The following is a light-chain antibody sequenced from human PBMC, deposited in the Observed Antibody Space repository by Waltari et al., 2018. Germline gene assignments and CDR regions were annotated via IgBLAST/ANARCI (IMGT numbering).Light chain of an antibody. V-gene: IGKV1-27*01. Sequence: DIQMTQSPSSLSASVVDSVTITCRASQGIRIYLAWYQHRPGKVPKLLIYAASILQSGVPSRFSGSGSGTEFTLTISSLQPEAVATYYCQRYNSAPAITFGQGTRLEIK. CDR3: QRYNSAPAIT. CDR2: AAS. J-gene: IGKJ5*01. CDR1: QGIRIY.